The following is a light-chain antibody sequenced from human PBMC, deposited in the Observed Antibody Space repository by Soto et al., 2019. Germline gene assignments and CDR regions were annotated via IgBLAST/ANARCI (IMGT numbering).Light chain of an antibody. Sequence: ETVLAHSTGDLLWVAGDSATLSCRASQSVNKAYLVWYQVKPGQAPRRLIYGASSRATGIPDRFSGRGFGTDFTLTISRRDPADPAFQSCQHSGDFRGTRGQGTKVDIK. CDR2: GAS. J-gene: IGKJ1*01. CDR3: QHSGDFRGT. V-gene: IGKV3-20*01. CDR1: QSVNKAY.